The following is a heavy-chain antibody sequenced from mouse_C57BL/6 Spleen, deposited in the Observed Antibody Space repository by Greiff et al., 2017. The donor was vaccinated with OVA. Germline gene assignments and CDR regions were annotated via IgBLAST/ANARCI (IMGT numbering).Heavy chain of an antibody. V-gene: IGHV1-22*01. J-gene: IGHJ2*01. CDR1: GYTFTDYN. CDR3: ARGGNYYGSSYDYFDY. Sequence: VQLQQSGPELVKPGASVKMSCKASGYTFTDYNMHWVKQSHGKSLEWIGYINPNNGGTSYNQKFKGKATLTVNKSSSTAYMELRSLTSEDSAVYYCARGGNYYGSSYDYFDYWGQGTTLTVSS. CDR2: INPNNGGT. D-gene: IGHD1-1*01.